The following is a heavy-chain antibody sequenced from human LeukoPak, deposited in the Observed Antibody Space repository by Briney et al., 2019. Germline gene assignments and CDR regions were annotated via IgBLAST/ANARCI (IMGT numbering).Heavy chain of an antibody. J-gene: IGHJ5*02. CDR3: ARDLDLRQLDP. CDR1: GFTVSSNY. CDR2: IYNDGST. D-gene: IGHD5-18*01. V-gene: IGHV3-66*02. Sequence: GGSLRLSCAASGFTVSSNYMSWVRQAPGKGLEWVSVIYNDGSTYYTDSVKGRFTISRDNSKNTLYLQMNSVRAEDTAVYYCARDLDLRQLDPWGQGTLVTVSP.